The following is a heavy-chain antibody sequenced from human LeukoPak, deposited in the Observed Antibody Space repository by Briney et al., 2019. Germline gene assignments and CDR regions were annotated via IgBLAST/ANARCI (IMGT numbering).Heavy chain of an antibody. CDR2: IYHSGST. J-gene: IGHJ6*03. Sequence: SSETLSLTCTVSGYSISSGYYWGWIRQPPGKGLEWIGSIYHSGSTYYNPSPKSRVTISVDTSKNQFSLKLSSVTAADTAVYYCAREVIVVVPAAHPYYMDVWGKGTTVTVSS. CDR1: GYSISSGYY. CDR3: AREVIVVVPAAHPYYMDV. D-gene: IGHD2-2*01. V-gene: IGHV4-38-2*02.